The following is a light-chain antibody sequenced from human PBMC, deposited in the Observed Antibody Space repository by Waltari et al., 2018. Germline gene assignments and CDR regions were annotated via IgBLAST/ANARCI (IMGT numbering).Light chain of an antibody. V-gene: IGLV1-51*02. CDR3: GAWDSSLRSWL. CDR2: EDY. Sequence: QSVLTQPPSVSAAPGQEGTISCSGTTSTMGIHYVPGYQHLPGTAPKLLIYEDYKRPSGIPDRFSGSKSGTSASLAITGLQTGDEADYYCGAWDSSLRSWLFGGGTKVTAL. CDR1: TSTMGIHY. J-gene: IGLJ3*02.